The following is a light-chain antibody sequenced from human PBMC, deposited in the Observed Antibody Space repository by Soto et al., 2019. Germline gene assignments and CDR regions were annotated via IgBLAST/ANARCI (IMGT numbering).Light chain of an antibody. CDR3: LQHNSYPRT. CDR1: QIISTY. J-gene: IGKJ1*01. Sequence: DIQMTQSPSSLSASVGDEVTITCRASQIISTYLNWYQQKPGKAPKLLINAALTLQAGVPPRFSASGSGTEFSLTISSLQPEDFATYYCLQHNSYPRTFGQGTKVEIK. CDR2: AAL. V-gene: IGKV1-17*01.